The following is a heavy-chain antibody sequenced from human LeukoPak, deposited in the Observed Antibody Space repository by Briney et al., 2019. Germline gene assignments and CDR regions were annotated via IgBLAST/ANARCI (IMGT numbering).Heavy chain of an antibody. Sequence: PSETLSLTCTVSGGSISSGSYYWSWIRQPAGKGLGWIGRIYTSGTTNYNPSLKSRVTISVDTSKNQFSLKLSSVTAADTAVYYCARELTGDDAFDIWGQGTMVTVSS. CDR1: GGSISSGSYY. D-gene: IGHD1-20*01. J-gene: IGHJ3*02. CDR3: ARELTGDDAFDI. V-gene: IGHV4-61*02. CDR2: IYTSGTT.